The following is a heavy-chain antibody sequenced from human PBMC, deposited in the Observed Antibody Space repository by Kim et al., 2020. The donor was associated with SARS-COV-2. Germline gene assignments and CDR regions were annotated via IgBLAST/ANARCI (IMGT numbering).Heavy chain of an antibody. Sequence: CCAASGFTFSTYWMHCVRLVPGKGLMWVSRINNDGKIITYADSVKGRFTISRDNAKNMLYLQMNSLRAEDTGVYFCARGTGDGCWGQGTLVTVS. D-gene: IGHD7-27*01. J-gene: IGHJ4*02. CDR2: INNDGKII. CDR3: ARGTGDGC. V-gene: IGHV3-74*03. CDR1: GFTFSTYW.